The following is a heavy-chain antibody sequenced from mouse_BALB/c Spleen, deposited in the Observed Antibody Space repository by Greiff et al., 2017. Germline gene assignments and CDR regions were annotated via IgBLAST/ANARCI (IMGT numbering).Heavy chain of an antibody. J-gene: IGHJ1*01. CDR3: AGALITASYSYVDD. V-gene: IGHV5-15*02. CDR2: ISNLAYSI. CDR1: GFTFSDYG. Sequence: EVKLMESGGGLVQPGGSRKLSCAASGFTFSDYGMAWVRQAPGKGPEWVAFISNLAYSIYYADTVTGRFTISRGNAKNTLYLEMSSLRSEDTAMYYCAGALITASYSYVDDWGEGTTVTVSS. D-gene: IGHD2-4*01.